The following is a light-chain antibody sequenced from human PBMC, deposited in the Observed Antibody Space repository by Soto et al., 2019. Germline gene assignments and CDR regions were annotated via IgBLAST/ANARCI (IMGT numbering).Light chain of an antibody. CDR1: QSVSSN. V-gene: IGKV3-15*01. Sequence: EIVMTPSPATLSVSPGERATLSCRARQSVSSNFDWYQQKPGQAPRLLIYGASTRATGIPARFSGSGSGTAFSLTISSLLSEDFAVYYCQQYNIWWTFGQGTKVE. CDR3: QQYNIWWT. J-gene: IGKJ1*01. CDR2: GAS.